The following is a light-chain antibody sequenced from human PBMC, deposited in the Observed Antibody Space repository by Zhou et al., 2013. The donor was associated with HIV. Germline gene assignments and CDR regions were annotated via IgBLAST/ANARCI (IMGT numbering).Light chain of an antibody. CDR1: QDITHY. V-gene: IGKV1-39*01. CDR3: QQSYSTPIT. Sequence: DIQMTQSPSSLSASVGDRVTITCRASQDITHYLAWYQQNPGKAPILLIYGTSSLQGGVPSRFSGSGSGTDFTLTISSLQPEDFATYFCQQSYSTPITFGQGTRLEIK. J-gene: IGKJ5*01. CDR2: GTS.